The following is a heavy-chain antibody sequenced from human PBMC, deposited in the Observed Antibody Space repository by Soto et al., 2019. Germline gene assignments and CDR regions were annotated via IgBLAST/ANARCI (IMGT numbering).Heavy chain of an antibody. J-gene: IGHJ5*02. CDR1: GFSVNTSGVG. V-gene: IGHV2-5*02. CDR2: IYWDDDK. CDR3: AHRRIRFDP. D-gene: IGHD2-15*01. Sequence: QITLKESGPTLVKPTQTLTLTCTFSGFSVNTSGVGVGWIRQPPGKALEWLALIYWDDDKRYSPSLKSGLTITKDRSKHQVVLTMTNMDPVDTATYYCAHRRIRFDPWGQGTLVTVSS.